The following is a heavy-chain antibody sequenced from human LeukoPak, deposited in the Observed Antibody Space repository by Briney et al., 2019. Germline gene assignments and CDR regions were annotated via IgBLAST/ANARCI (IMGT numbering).Heavy chain of an antibody. J-gene: IGHJ3*02. CDR3: ARGGTGFWSRYYEGAFDI. CDR1: GGSISSYY. V-gene: IGHV4-59*01. Sequence: SETLSLTCTVSGGSISSYYWSWIRQPPGKGLEWIGYIYYSGSTNYNPSLKSRVTISVDTSKNQFSLKLSSVTAADTAVYYCARGGTGFWSRYYEGAFDIWGQGTMVTVSS. CDR2: IYYSGST. D-gene: IGHD3-3*01.